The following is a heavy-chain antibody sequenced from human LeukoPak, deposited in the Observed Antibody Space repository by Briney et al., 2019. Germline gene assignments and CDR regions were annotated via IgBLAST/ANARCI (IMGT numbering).Heavy chain of an antibody. V-gene: IGHV4-39*07. Sequence: SETLSLTCTVSGVSISSSSYYWGWIRLSPGKGLEWLGSVYYRGFTYYNPSLKSRVIISVDTSANQFSLNLNSVTAADTALYFCARDISGGDAFDIWGQGTTVTVSS. CDR1: GVSISSSSYY. CDR3: ARDISGGDAFDI. D-gene: IGHD3-10*01. CDR2: VYYRGFT. J-gene: IGHJ3*02.